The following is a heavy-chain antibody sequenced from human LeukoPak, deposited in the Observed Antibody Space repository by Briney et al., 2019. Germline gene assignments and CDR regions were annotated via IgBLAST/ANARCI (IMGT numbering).Heavy chain of an antibody. V-gene: IGHV3-23*01. D-gene: IGHD6-13*01. CDR2: ISGSGGST. CDR3: AKDPGGASSPAGNWLDA. CDR1: GFTFSSYA. Sequence: GGSLRLSCAASGFTFSSYAMSWVRQAPGKGLEWVSAISGSGGSTYYADSVKGRFTISRDNSKNTLYLQMNSLRAEDTAVYYCAKDPGGASSPAGNWLDAWGQGTLVTVSS. J-gene: IGHJ5*02.